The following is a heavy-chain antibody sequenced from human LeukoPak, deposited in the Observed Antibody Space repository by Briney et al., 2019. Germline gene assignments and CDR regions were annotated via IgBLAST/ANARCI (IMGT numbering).Heavy chain of an antibody. CDR1: GFAFNSYP. CDR2: VSGSGGDT. V-gene: IGHV3-23*01. Sequence: GGSLRLSCAASGFAFNSYPMNWVRQAPGKGLEWVSAVSGSGGDTYYADSVKGRFTISRDNSKSTLYLQMNSLRAEDTAVYYCARERLAAAGTFRYFDYWGQGTLVTVSS. D-gene: IGHD6-13*01. CDR3: ARERLAAAGTFRYFDY. J-gene: IGHJ4*02.